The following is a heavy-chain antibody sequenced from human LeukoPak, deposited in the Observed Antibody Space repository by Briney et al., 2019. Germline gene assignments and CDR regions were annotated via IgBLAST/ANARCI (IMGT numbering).Heavy chain of an antibody. V-gene: IGHV3-48*03. CDR1: GFTFSSYE. CDR3: AREEAIDVDTAMVTNFDY. D-gene: IGHD5-18*01. CDR2: ISSSGSTI. Sequence: PGGSLRLSCVASGFTFSSYEMNWVRQAPGKGLEWVSYISSSGSTIYYADSVKGRFTISRDNAKNSLYLHMNSLRAEDTAVYYCAREEAIDVDTAMVTNFDYWGQGTLVTVSS. J-gene: IGHJ4*02.